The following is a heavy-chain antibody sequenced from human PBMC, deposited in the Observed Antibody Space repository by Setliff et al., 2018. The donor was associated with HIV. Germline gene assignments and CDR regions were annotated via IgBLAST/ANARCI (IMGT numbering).Heavy chain of an antibody. CDR2: IYYSGSA. J-gene: IGHJ4*02. D-gene: IGHD6-25*01. V-gene: IGHV4-39*01. CDR1: SFSSYT. Sequence: SFSSYTMNWVRQAPGKGLEWIGSIYYSGSAYYNSSLRSRLTISVDTSKNQFSLKLKSVTAADTAMYYCARSRPYNSALDYWGQGTLVTVSS. CDR3: ARSRPYNSALDY.